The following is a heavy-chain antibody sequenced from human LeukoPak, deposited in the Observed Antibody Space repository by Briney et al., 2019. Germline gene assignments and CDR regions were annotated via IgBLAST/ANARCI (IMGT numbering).Heavy chain of an antibody. V-gene: IGHV3-21*04. D-gene: IGHD3-22*01. Sequence: PGGSLRLSCAASGFTISTYGMNWVRQAPGKGLEWVSTISGSGYIYYADSVKGRFTISRDNAKNSLYLQMNSLRAEDTAVYYCARVTGYIVEDYFDYWGQGTLVTVSS. CDR1: GFTISTYG. CDR2: ISGSGYI. CDR3: ARVTGYIVEDYFDY. J-gene: IGHJ4*02.